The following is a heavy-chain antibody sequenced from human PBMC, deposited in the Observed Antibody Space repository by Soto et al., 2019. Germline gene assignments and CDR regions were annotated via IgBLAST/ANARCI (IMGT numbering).Heavy chain of an antibody. CDR2: INPNSGGT. D-gene: IGHD5-18*01. CDR3: ARDTVDTDFVTFVDY. V-gene: IGHV1-2*02. Sequence: QVQLVQSGAEVKKPGASVKVSCKASGYTFTGHYMHWVRQAHGQGLEWMGWINPNSGGTNYAQKFEGRVTMTRETSIGTVYMELSRLRSDDTAVYYCARDTVDTDFVTFVDYWGQGTLVTVSS. J-gene: IGHJ4*02. CDR1: GYTFTGHY.